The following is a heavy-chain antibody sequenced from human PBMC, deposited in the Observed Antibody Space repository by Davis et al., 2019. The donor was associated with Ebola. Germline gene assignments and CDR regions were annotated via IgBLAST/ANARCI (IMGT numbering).Heavy chain of an antibody. D-gene: IGHD3-22*01. CDR1: GYTFTSYY. CDR3: ARDRILSDSSGYYYTFDY. Sequence: AASVKVSCKASGYTFTSYYIHWVRQAPGQGPEWVGMISPSGGSTKYAQKFQGRVTMTSDTSTSTVYMELSSLRSEDTAVYYCARDRILSDSSGYYYTFDYWGQGTLVTVSS. J-gene: IGHJ4*02. V-gene: IGHV1-46*03. CDR2: ISPSGGST.